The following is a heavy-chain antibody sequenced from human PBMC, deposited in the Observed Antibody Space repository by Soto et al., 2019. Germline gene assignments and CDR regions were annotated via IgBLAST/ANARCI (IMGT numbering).Heavy chain of an antibody. CDR1: GYSFTSYW. V-gene: IGHV5-10-1*01. CDR2: IDPSDSYT. J-gene: IGHJ6*02. D-gene: IGHD6-13*01. CDR3: ARVSSSSWQPYYYYGMDV. Sequence: GESLKISCKGSGYSFTSYWISWVRQMPGKGLEWMGRIDPSDSYTNYSPSFQGHVTISADKSISTAYLLWSSLKASDTAMYYCARVSSSSWQPYYYYGMDVWGQGTTVTVSS.